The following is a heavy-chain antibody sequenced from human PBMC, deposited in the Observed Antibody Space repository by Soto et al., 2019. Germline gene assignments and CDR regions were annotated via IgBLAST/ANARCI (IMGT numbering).Heavy chain of an antibody. CDR3: AKRREGGYYIFDY. J-gene: IGHJ4*02. CDR1: GFTFSSFA. Sequence: LRLSCAASGFTFSSFAMSWVRQAPGKGLEWVSSISGSGESTYYADSVKGRLSISRDNSKNTLYLQMNSLRAEDTAVYYCAKRREGGYYIFDYWGQGTPVTVSS. V-gene: IGHV3-23*01. CDR2: ISGSGEST. D-gene: IGHD3-10*01.